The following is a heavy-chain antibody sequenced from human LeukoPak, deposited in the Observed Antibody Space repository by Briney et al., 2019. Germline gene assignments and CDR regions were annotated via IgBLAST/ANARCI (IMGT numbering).Heavy chain of an antibody. CDR1: GGSISSYY. CDR2: IYYSGST. CDR3: ARDRFLDWNDSDAFDI. Sequence: SETLSLTCTVSGGSISSYYWSWIRQPPGKGLEWIGYIYYSGSTNYNPSLKSRVTISVDTSKNQFSLKLSSVTAADTAVYYCARDRFLDWNDSDAFDIWGQGTMVTVSS. D-gene: IGHD1-1*01. V-gene: IGHV4-59*01. J-gene: IGHJ3*02.